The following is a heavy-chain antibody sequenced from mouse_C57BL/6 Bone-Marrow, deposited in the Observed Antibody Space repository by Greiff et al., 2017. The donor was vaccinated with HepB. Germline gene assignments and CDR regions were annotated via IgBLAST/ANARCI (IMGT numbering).Heavy chain of an antibody. CDR3: TRWEEGVYFDY. CDR2: IYPGNSDT. D-gene: IGHD4-1*01. Sequence: VHVKQSGTVLARPGASVKMSCKTSGYTFTSYWMHWVKQRPGQGLEWIGAIYPGNSDTSYNQKFKGKAKLTAVTSASTAYMELSSLTNEDSAVYYCTRWEEGVYFDYWGQGTTLTVSS. CDR1: GYTFTSYW. V-gene: IGHV1-5*01. J-gene: IGHJ2*01.